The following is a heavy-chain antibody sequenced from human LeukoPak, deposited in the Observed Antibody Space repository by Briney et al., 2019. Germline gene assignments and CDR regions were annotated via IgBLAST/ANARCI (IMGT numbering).Heavy chain of an antibody. CDR3: ASTVGSGNYYYGMDV. CDR1: GFTFSDYY. Sequence: GGSLRLSCAASGFTFSDYYMSWIRQAPGKGLEWVSYISSSGSTIYYADSVKGRFTISRDNAKNSLYLQMNSLRAEDTAVYYCASTVGSGNYYYGMDVWGQGTTVTVSS. J-gene: IGHJ6*02. V-gene: IGHV3-11*01. CDR2: ISSSGSTI. D-gene: IGHD6-19*01.